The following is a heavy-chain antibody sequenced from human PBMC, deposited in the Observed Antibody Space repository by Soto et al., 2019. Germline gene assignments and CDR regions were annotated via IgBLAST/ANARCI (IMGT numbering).Heavy chain of an antibody. Sequence: QVQLVQSGAEVKKPGASVKVSCKASGYTFTSYGISWVRQAPGQGLEWMGWISAYNGNTNYAQKLQGRVTMPTDTSTSRGYMELRSLRSDDTAVYYCARLGGYCSGGSCYRPFDYWGQGTLVTVSS. CDR1: GYTFTSYG. D-gene: IGHD2-15*01. V-gene: IGHV1-18*01. CDR2: ISAYNGNT. J-gene: IGHJ4*02. CDR3: ARLGGYCSGGSCYRPFDY.